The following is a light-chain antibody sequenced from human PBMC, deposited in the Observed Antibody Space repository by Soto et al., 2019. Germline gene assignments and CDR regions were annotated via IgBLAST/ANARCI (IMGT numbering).Light chain of an antibody. V-gene: IGKV3-20*01. CDR1: QSVSSSY. CDR2: GAS. CDR3: QQYCCSPHRYT. J-gene: IGKJ2*01. Sequence: EIVLTQSPGTLSLSPGERATLSCRASQSVSSSYLAWYQQKPGQAPRLLIYGASSRATGIPDRFSGSGSGTDFTLTISTLEPKDFAVYDCQQYCCSPHRYTFGQGTKLEIK.